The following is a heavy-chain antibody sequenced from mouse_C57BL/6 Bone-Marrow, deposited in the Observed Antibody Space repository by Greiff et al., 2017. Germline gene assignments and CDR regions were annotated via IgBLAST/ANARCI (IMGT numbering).Heavy chain of an antibody. J-gene: IGHJ1*03. CDR2: IYPGDGDT. CDR3: ARSGGSSYWYFDV. CDR1: GYAFSSSW. V-gene: IGHV1-82*01. D-gene: IGHD1-1*01. Sequence: QVQLQQSGPELVKPGASVKISCKASGYAFSSSWMNWVKQRPGKGLEWIGRIYPGDGDTNYNGKFKGKATLTADKSSSTAYMQLSSRTSEDSAVYFCARSGGSSYWYFDVWGTGTTVTVSS.